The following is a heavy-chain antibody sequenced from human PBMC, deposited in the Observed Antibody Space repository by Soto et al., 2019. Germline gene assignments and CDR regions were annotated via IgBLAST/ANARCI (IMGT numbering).Heavy chain of an antibody. CDR1: GYTFTGYY. D-gene: IGHD4-17*01. CDR2: ISAYNGNT. J-gene: IGHJ4*02. CDR3: ARDLTMSWYGDPTMEGY. Sequence: QVQLVQSGAEVKKPGASVKVSCKASGYTFTGYYMHWVRQAPGQGLEWMGWISAYNGNTNYAQKLQGRVTMTTDTSTSTAYMELRSLRSDDTAVYYCARDLTMSWYGDPTMEGYWGQGTLVTVSS. V-gene: IGHV1-18*04.